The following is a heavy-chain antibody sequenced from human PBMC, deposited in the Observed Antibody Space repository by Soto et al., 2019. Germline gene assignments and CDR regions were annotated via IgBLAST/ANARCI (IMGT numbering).Heavy chain of an antibody. J-gene: IGHJ3*02. CDR1: GFIFSSYG. CDR3: ATIAVNHAFDI. Sequence: QVQLVESGGGVVQPGRSLRLSCAASGFIFSSYGMNWVRQAPGKGLEWVAVMSFDGSIKYYADSVKGRFTISRDNSKNTLLRHMNSLRAEDTAEYYWATIAVNHAFDIWGQGTMVTVSS. CDR2: MSFDGSIK. V-gene: IGHV3-30*03. D-gene: IGHD6-19*01.